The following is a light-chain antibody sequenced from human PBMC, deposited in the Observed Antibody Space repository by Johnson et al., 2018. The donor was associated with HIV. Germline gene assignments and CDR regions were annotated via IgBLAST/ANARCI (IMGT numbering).Light chain of an antibody. CDR3: GTWDSSLSAYV. CDR2: EKN. V-gene: IGLV1-51*02. Sequence: QSVLSQPPSVSAAPGQKVTISCSGTSSNVGNNYVSWYQQFPGTAPKLLIYEKNKRPSGIPDRFSGSKSGTSATLGITGLQTGDEADYYCGTWDSSLSAYVFGTGTKVTAL. CDR1: SSNVGNNY. J-gene: IGLJ1*01.